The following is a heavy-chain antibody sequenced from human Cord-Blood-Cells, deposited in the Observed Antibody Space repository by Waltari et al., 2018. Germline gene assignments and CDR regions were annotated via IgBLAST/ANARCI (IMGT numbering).Heavy chain of an antibody. CDR2: IKSKTDCGTT. CDR1: GFRASNTG. V-gene: IGHV3-15*01. Sequence: EVQLVESGGGLGKRGGQLRLSGESSGFRASNTGRRWFRQVPGKGLEWVGRIKSKTDCGTTDYAAPVKGRFTISRDDSKNTLYLQMNSLKTEDTAVYYCTTYSYGDYWGQGTLVTVSS. CDR3: TTYSYGDY. J-gene: IGHJ4*02. D-gene: IGHD5-18*01.